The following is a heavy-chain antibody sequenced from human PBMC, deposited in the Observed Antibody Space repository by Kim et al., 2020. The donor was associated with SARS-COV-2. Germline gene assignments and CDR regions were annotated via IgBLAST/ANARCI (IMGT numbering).Heavy chain of an antibody. CDR1: GFTFSSYA. Sequence: GGSLRLSCAASGFTFSSYAMHWVRQAPGKGLEWVAGISYDATNKSSADSVKGRVTISRDNAKNTLYLQMNSLSAEATAVSYCARGGAVPAAMRGDYWCQG. J-gene: IGHJ4*02. D-gene: IGHD2-2*01. CDR2: ISYDATNK. CDR3: ARGGAVPAAMRGDY. V-gene: IGHV3-30*04.